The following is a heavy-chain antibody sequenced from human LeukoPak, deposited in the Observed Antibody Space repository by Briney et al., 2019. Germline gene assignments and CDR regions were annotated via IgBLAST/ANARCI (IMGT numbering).Heavy chain of an antibody. V-gene: IGHV4-34*01. D-gene: IGHD3-3*01. CDR2: INHSGST. CDR1: GGSFSGYY. Sequence: SETLSLTCAVYGGSFSGYYWSWIRQPPGKGLEWIGEINHSGSTNYNPSLKSRVTISVDTSKNQFSLKLSSVTAADTAVYYCASSYDFWSGYFSEMDVWGQGTTVTVSS. J-gene: IGHJ6*02. CDR3: ASSYDFWSGYFSEMDV.